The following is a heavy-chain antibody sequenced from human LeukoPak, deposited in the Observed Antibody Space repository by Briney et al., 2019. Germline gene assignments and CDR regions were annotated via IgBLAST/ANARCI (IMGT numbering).Heavy chain of an antibody. CDR1: GFTLSSYA. J-gene: IGHJ4*02. CDR3: ASSTPPQGKQGVLDY. D-gene: IGHD2/OR15-2a*01. Sequence: SGGSLRLSCAASGFTLSSYAMSWVRQAPGKGLEWVSAISGSGGSTYYADSVKGRFTISRDNSKNTLYLQMNSLRAEDTAVYYCASSTPPQGKQGVLDYWGQGTLVTVSS. CDR2: ISGSGGST. V-gene: IGHV3-23*01.